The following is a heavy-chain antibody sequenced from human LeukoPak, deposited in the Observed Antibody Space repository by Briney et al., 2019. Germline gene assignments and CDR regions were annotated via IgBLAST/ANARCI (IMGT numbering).Heavy chain of an antibody. CDR2: ISYDGSNK. J-gene: IGHJ4*02. V-gene: IGHV3-30*18. CDR3: AKIMAPYYDFWSGYYTFDY. D-gene: IGHD3-3*01. Sequence: GGSLRLSCAASGFTFSSYGMHWVRQAPGKGLEWVAVISYDGSNKYYADSVKGRFTISRDNSKNTLYLQMNSLRAEDTAVYYCAKIMAPYYDFWSGYYTFDYWGQGTPVTVSS. CDR1: GFTFSSYG.